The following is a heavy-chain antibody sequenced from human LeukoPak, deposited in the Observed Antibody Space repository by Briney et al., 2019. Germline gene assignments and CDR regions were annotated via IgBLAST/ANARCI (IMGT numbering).Heavy chain of an antibody. V-gene: IGHV3-7*03. J-gene: IGHJ4*02. CDR2: IAANGNDK. D-gene: IGHD3-16*01. Sequence: PGGSLRLSCAASGFTFRKYWMAWVRQAPGQGLEWVATIAANGNDKDYEDSLKGRFTISRDNAKNSLSLQIDSLRAEDTALYYLLGEVFFQFDSWGQGALVTVS. CDR1: GFTFRKYW. CDR3: LGEVFFQFDS.